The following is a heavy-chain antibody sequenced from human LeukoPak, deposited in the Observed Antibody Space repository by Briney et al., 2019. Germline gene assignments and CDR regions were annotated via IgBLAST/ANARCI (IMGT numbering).Heavy chain of an antibody. J-gene: IGHJ3*02. CDR2: ISSSSSYT. V-gene: IGHV3-11*05. CDR3: ARVVYSSGWYDAFDI. CDR1: GFTFSDYY. D-gene: IGHD6-19*01. Sequence: GGSLRLSCAASGFTFSDYYMSWIPQAPGKGLEWVSYISSSSSYTNYADSVKGRFTISRDNAKNSLYLQMNSLRAEDTAVYYCARVVYSSGWYDAFDIWGQGTMVTVSS.